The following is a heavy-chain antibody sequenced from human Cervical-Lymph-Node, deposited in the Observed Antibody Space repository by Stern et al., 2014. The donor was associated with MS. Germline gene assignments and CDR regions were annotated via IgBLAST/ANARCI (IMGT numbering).Heavy chain of an antibody. J-gene: IGHJ4*02. CDR3: ARYAPTVITDFDY. D-gene: IGHD4-17*01. CDR2: INTNTGNP. CDR1: GYTFSNYA. Sequence: QVQLVQSGSEVKKPGASVKVSCKASGYTFSNYAMNWVRQAPGQGLEWMGWINTNTGNPTYAQSFTGRVVLTSGTSARHAYLALSDLKAEDTAVYYCARYAPTVITDFDYWGQGTLVTVSS. V-gene: IGHV7-4-1*02.